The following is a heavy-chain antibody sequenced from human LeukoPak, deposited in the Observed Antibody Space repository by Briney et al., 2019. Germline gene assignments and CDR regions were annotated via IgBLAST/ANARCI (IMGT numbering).Heavy chain of an antibody. CDR1: GGSFSGDF. Sequence: PSETLSLTCVVYGGSFSGDFWSWIRQPPGKGLEWVGEINHSGSTNYNPSLKSRVTISLTTSKNQFSLKVSSVTAADTAVYYCATGSNGKDNYYGSGSFDYWGQGTLVTVSS. CDR3: ATGSNGKDNYYGSGSFDY. J-gene: IGHJ4*02. D-gene: IGHD3-10*01. V-gene: IGHV4-34*01. CDR2: INHSGST.